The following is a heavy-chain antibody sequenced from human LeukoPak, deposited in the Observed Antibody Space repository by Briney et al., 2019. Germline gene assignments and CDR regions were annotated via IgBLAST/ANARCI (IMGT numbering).Heavy chain of an antibody. Sequence: SETLSLPCTVSGYSISTGYYWDWIRQPPGKGLQWIGSIFHSGNSYYNPSLKSRVTISVDTSKDQFSLKLSSVTAADTAVYYCARDRDIAAASRGYMDVWGKGTTVTVSS. V-gene: IGHV4-38-2*02. CDR1: GYSISTGYY. D-gene: IGHD6-13*01. CDR3: ARDRDIAAASRGYMDV. CDR2: IFHSGNS. J-gene: IGHJ6*03.